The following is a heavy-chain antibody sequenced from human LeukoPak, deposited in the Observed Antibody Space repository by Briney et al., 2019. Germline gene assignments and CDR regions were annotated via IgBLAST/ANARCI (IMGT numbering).Heavy chain of an antibody. CDR1: GGSISSGGHY. CDR2: IYYRGTT. CDR3: ARAGSYGEFDI. Sequence: SQTLSLTCTVSGGSISSGGHYWGWIRQQPGKGLEWIGYIYYRGTTYYNPSLKSRVSISLDTSKNQVSLKLTSVTAADTAVYYCARAGSYGEFDIWGQGTMVTVSS. V-gene: IGHV4-31*03. D-gene: IGHD5-18*01. J-gene: IGHJ3*02.